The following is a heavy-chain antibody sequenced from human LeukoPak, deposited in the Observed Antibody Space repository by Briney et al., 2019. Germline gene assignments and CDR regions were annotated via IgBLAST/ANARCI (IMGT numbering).Heavy chain of an antibody. CDR2: ISSSSSTI. CDR3: ANQHMDYFDY. J-gene: IGHJ4*02. D-gene: IGHD2-21*01. CDR1: GFTFSSYS. Sequence: GGSLRLSCAASGFTFSSYSMNWVRQAPGKGLEWVSYISSSSSTIYYADSVKGRFTISRDNDKNSLVLQMNSLRAEDTAVYYCANQHMDYFDYWGQGTLVTVSS. V-gene: IGHV3-48*04.